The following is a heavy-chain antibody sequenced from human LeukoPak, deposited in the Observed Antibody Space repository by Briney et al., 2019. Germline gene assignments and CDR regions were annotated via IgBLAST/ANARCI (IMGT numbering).Heavy chain of an antibody. D-gene: IGHD3-3*01. V-gene: IGHV3-9*01. CDR3: AKDRALAIFGVVTHFDY. CDR2: ISWNSGSI. CDR1: GFTFDDYA. J-gene: IGHJ4*02. Sequence: GRSLRLSCAAFGFTFDDYAMHWVRQAPGKGLEWVSGISWNSGSIGYADSVKGRFTISRDNAKNSLYLQMNSLRAEDTALYYCAKDRALAIFGVVTHFDYWGQGTLVTVSS.